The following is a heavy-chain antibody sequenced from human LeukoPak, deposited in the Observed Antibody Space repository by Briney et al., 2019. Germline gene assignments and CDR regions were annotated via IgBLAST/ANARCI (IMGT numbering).Heavy chain of an antibody. Sequence: SETLSLTCAVYGGSFSGYYWSWIRQPPGKGLEWIGEINHSGSTNYNPSLKSRVTMSVDTSKNQFSLKLNSVTAADTAVYYCARSPTRGSFDYWGQGTLVTVSS. D-gene: IGHD5-24*01. CDR3: ARSPTRGSFDY. CDR2: INHSGST. V-gene: IGHV4-34*01. CDR1: GGSFSGYY. J-gene: IGHJ4*02.